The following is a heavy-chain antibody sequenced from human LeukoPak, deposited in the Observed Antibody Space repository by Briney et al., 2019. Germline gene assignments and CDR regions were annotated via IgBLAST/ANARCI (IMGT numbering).Heavy chain of an antibody. D-gene: IGHD3-16*02. J-gene: IGHJ6*03. CDR3: ARAIHVVPSGMYYDYVWGSYRPRRYYYYMDV. Sequence: SQTLSLTCTVSGGSISSGSYYWSWIRQPAGKGLEWIGRIYTSGSTNYNPSLKSRVTISVDTSKNQFSLKLSSVTAADTAVYYCARAIHVVPSGMYYDYVWGSYRPRRYYYYMDVWGKGTTVTISS. CDR2: IYTSGST. V-gene: IGHV4-61*02. CDR1: GGSISSGSYY.